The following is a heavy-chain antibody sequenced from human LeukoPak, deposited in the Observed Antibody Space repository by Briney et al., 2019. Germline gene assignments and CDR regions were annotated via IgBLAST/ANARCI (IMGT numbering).Heavy chain of an antibody. CDR3: ARDGNWNDGSSGY. D-gene: IGHD1-1*01. Sequence: ASVKVSCKASGYRFTSYGIHWVRQAPGQGLEWVGWIRGDNGNTNYTENMQGRVTLTTDTSTSTSYMELRSLRSDDTAVYYCARDGNWNDGSSGYWGQGTLVTVSS. CDR2: IRGDNGNT. V-gene: IGHV1-18*01. CDR1: GYRFTSYG. J-gene: IGHJ4*02.